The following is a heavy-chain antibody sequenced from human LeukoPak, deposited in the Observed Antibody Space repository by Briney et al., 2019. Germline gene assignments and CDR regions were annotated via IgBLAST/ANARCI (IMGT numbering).Heavy chain of an antibody. J-gene: IGHJ5*02. Sequence: ASVKVSCKTSGYSFTDYYMHWVRQAPGQGPEWMGWINPNSGGTSSAQKFQGRVTMTRDTSISTVYMEVSWLTSDDTAIYYCARADRLHGGPYLIGPWGQGTLATVSS. D-gene: IGHD2-21*01. V-gene: IGHV1-2*02. CDR1: GYSFTDYY. CDR3: ARADRLHGGPYLIGP. CDR2: INPNSGGT.